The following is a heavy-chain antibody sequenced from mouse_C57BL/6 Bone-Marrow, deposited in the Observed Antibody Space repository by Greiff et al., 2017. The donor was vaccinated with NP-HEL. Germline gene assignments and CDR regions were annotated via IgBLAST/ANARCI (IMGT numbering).Heavy chain of an antibody. V-gene: IGHV1-19*01. CDR1: GYTFTDYY. Sequence: EVQLVESGPVLVKPGASVKMSCKASGYTFTDYYMNWVKQSHGKSLEWIGVINPYNGGTSYNQKFKGKATLTVDKSSSTAYMELNSLTSEDSAVYYCARERGGIVTRWYFDVWGTGTTVTVSS. CDR3: ARERGGIVTRWYFDV. D-gene: IGHD2-5*01. J-gene: IGHJ1*03. CDR2: INPYNGGT.